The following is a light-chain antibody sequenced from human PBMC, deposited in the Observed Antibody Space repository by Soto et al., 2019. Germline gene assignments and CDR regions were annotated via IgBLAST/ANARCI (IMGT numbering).Light chain of an antibody. CDR3: SSYSSSAPVVL. CDR2: DVS. V-gene: IGLV2-14*03. Sequence: QSALTQPASVSGSPGQSINISCSGTSSDVGASNYVSWYQQHPGEAPKLIIYDVSYRPSGVSNRFSGSKSANTAFLTISGLQAADEADYFCSSYSSSAPVVLFGGGTKLTVL. J-gene: IGLJ2*01. CDR1: SSDVGASNY.